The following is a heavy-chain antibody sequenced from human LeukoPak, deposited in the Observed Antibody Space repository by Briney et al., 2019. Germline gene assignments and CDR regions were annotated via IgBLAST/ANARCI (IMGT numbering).Heavy chain of an antibody. Sequence: SEALSLTCTVSGDSFTSVTDYWAWIRQPPGKGLEWIATGDYSGGTYYNPSLESRVAISADMSKNQISLQLTSVTGADTAVYYCAGERGEEYSSGWYKTNFFYNWGQGIRVTVSS. D-gene: IGHD6-19*01. CDR2: GDYSGGT. V-gene: IGHV4-39*07. J-gene: IGHJ4*02. CDR1: GDSFTSVTDY. CDR3: AGERGEEYSSGWYKTNFFYN.